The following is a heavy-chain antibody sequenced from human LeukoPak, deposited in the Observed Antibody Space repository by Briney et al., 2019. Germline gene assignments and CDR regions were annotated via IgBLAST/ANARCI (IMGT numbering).Heavy chain of an antibody. CDR3: ATTDGSGSYYLGPNWLDP. V-gene: IGHV4-61*02. J-gene: IGHJ5*02. D-gene: IGHD3-10*01. CDR1: GDSISSGAYY. CDR2: IYTSGST. Sequence: PSETLSLTCTVSGDSISSGAYYWSWIRQPAGKGMEWIGRIYTSGSTNYNPSLKSRVTISVDTSKNRFSLKLSSVTAADTAVYYCATTDGSGSYYLGPNWLDPWGQGTLVTVSS.